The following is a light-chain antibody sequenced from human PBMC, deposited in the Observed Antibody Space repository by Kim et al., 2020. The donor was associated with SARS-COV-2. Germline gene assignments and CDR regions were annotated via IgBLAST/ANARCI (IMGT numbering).Light chain of an antibody. J-gene: IGKJ2*01. CDR3: QQLNSYPPT. CDR2: AAS. CDR1: QGISRY. V-gene: IGKV1-9*01. Sequence: SASVGDRVTIPCRTSQGISRYLAWFQQQPGKAPKLLIYAASTLQGGVPSRFSGSGSGTEFTLTIGSLQPEDFATYYCQQLNSYPPTFGQGTKLEI.